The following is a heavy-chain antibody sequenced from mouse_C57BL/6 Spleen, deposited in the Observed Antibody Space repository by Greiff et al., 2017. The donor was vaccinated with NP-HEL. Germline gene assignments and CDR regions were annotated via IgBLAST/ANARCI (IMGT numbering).Heavy chain of an antibody. V-gene: IGHV5-17*01. CDR2: ISSGSSTI. D-gene: IGHD1-1*01. CDR1: GFTFSDYG. CDR3: ASGRYGSSFFDY. J-gene: IGHJ2*01. Sequence: DVHLVESGGGLVKPGGSLKLSCAASGFTFSDYGMHWVRQAPEKGLEWVAYISSGSSTIYYADTVKGRFTISRDNAKNTLFLQMTSLRSEDTAMYYCASGRYGSSFFDYWGQGTTLTVSS.